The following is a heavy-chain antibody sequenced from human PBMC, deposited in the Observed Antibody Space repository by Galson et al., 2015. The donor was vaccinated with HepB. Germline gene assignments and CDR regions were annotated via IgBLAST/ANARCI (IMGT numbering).Heavy chain of an antibody. CDR3: ARDYYGSGSDY. CDR2: ISYDGSNK. V-gene: IGHV3-30*04. Sequence: SLRLSCAASGFTFSSYAMHWVRQSPGKGLEWVAVISYDGSNKYYADSVKGRFTISRDNSKNTLYLQMNSLRAEDTAVYYCARDYYGSGSDYWGQGTLVTVSS. J-gene: IGHJ4*02. CDR1: GFTFSSYA. D-gene: IGHD3-10*01.